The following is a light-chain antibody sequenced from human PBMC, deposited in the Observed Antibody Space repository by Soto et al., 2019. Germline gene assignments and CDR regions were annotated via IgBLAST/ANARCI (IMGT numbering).Light chain of an antibody. J-gene: IGKJ1*01. CDR3: QQYGSSPT. CDR2: GAS. Sequence: EIVLTQSPGTLSFSPGERATLSCRASQSVSSSYLAWYQQTPGQAPRLLIYGASSRATGIPDRFSGSGSGTDFTLTISRLEPEDFAVYYCQQYGSSPTFGQGTKVEIK. CDR1: QSVSSSY. V-gene: IGKV3-20*01.